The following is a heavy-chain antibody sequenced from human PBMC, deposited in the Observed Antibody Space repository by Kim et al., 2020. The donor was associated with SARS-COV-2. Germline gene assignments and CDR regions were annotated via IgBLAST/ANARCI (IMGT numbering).Heavy chain of an antibody. D-gene: IGHD1-26*01. J-gene: IGHJ4*02. Sequence: GGSLRLSCAASGFTFDDYAMHWVRQAPGKGLEWVSGISWNSGSIGYADSVKGRFTISRDNAKNSLYLQMSSLRAEDTALYYCAKAANDGGVHHLATTFFDYWGQGTLVTVSS. CDR3: AKAANDGGVHHLATTFFDY. CDR2: ISWNSGSI. CDR1: GFTFDDYA. V-gene: IGHV3-9*01.